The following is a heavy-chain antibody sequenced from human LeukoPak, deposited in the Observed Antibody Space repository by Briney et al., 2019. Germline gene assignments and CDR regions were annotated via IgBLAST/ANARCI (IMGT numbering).Heavy chain of an antibody. D-gene: IGHD2-2*01. Sequence: HWASVKVSCKASGYTFTGYYMHWVRQAPGQGLEWMGWINPNSGGTHYAQKFQGRVTMTRDTSISTAYMELSRLRSDDTAVYYCARWGVVVPAAKYWGQGALVTVSS. CDR1: GYTFTGYY. J-gene: IGHJ4*02. V-gene: IGHV1-2*02. CDR3: ARWGVVVPAAKY. CDR2: INPNSGGT.